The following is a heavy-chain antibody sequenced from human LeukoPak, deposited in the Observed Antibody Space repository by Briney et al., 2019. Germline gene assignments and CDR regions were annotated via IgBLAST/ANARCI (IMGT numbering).Heavy chain of an antibody. CDR2: ISSSGSTI. Sequence: GGSLRLSCGASGFTFSDYYMSWIRQAPGKGLEWVSYISSSGSTIYYADSVKGRFTISRDNAKNSLYLQMNSLRAEDTAVYYCASDVVVPAAADYWGQGTLVTVSS. D-gene: IGHD2-2*01. V-gene: IGHV3-11*01. CDR3: ASDVVVPAAADY. J-gene: IGHJ4*02. CDR1: GFTFSDYY.